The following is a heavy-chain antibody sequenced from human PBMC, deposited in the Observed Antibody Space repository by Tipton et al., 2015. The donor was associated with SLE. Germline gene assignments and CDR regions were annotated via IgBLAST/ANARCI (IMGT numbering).Heavy chain of an antibody. CDR1: GGSFSGYY. D-gene: IGHD3-3*02. V-gene: IGHV4-34*01. Sequence: TLSLTCAVYGGSFSGYYWNWIRQPPGKGLEWIAEITHSGSTNYNPSLKSRVTISVNTSKNQFSLRLSSVTAADTALYYCARELHSWGQGILVTVSS. CDR2: ITHSGST. CDR3: ARELHS. J-gene: IGHJ5*02.